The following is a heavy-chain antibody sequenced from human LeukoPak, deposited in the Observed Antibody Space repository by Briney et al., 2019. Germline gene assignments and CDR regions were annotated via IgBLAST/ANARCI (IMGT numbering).Heavy chain of an antibody. CDR1: GFTFSSYW. V-gene: IGHV3-7*01. Sequence: GGSLRLSCAASGFTFSSYWMSWVGQAPGKGVEWVANIKQDGSEKYYVESVKGRFTISRDNAKNSLYLQMNSLRAEDTAVYYCARDPGYGEYPDYWGQGTLVTVSS. J-gene: IGHJ4*02. CDR2: IKQDGSEK. D-gene: IGHD4-17*01. CDR3: ARDPGYGEYPDY.